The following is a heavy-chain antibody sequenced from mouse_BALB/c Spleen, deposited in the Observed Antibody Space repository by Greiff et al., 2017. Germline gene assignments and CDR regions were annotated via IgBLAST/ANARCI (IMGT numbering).Heavy chain of an antibody. CDR1: GYTFSSYA. V-gene: IGHV5-9-4*01. D-gene: IGHD2-3*01. Sequence: EVQLVESGGGLVKPGGSLKLSCAASGYTFSSYAMSWVRQAPEKRLEWVAEISSGGSYTNYPDTVTGRSTISRDNAKYTLYLEMSSLRSEDTAMYSCAREIDYDSYYYFDYWGQGTTLTVSS. CDR2: ISSGGSYT. CDR3: AREIDYDSYYYFDY. J-gene: IGHJ2*01.